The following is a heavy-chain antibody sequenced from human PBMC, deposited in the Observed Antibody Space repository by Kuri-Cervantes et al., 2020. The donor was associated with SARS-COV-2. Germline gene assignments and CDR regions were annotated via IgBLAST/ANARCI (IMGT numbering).Heavy chain of an antibody. CDR3: VRDGDHWNFDY. CDR1: GFTFSGHW. V-gene: IGHV3-74*01. D-gene: IGHD1-1*01. J-gene: IGHJ4*02. Sequence: GESLKISCAASGFTFSGHWIHWVCQAPGKGLVWVSRINPDGSYTNNADSVKGRFTLSRDNAKNMLLLQMNSLRAEDTAVYYCVRDGDHWNFDYWGQGTLVTVSS. CDR2: INPDGSYT.